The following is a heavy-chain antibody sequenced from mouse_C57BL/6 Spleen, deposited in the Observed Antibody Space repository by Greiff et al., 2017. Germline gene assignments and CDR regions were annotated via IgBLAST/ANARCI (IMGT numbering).Heavy chain of an antibody. J-gene: IGHJ2*01. V-gene: IGHV14-3*01. Sequence: VQLQQPGAELVKPGASVKLSCKASGYTFTSYWMHWVKQRPGRGLEWIGRIDPANGNTKYAPKFQGKATITADTSSNTAYLQLSSLTSEDTAIYYCARGNYFDYWGQGTTLTVSS. CDR3: ARGNYFDY. CDR2: IDPANGNT. CDR1: GYTFTSYW.